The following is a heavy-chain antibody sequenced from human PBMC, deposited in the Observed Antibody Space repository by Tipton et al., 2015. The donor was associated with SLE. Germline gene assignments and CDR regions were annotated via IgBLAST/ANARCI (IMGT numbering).Heavy chain of an antibody. CDR2: IYYSGST. J-gene: IGHJ6*03. CDR1: GGSISSYY. V-gene: IGHV4-59*12. D-gene: IGHD3-22*01. Sequence: TLSLTCTVSGGSISSYYWSWIRQPPGKGLEWIGYIYYSGSTYYNPSLKSRVTISVDTSKNQFSLKLSSVTAADTAVYYCARAKNGYYSRYYMDVWGKGTTVTVSS. CDR3: ARAKNGYYSRYYMDV.